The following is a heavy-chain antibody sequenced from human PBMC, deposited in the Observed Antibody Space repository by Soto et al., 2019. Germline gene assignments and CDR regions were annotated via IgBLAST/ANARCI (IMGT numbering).Heavy chain of an antibody. J-gene: IGHJ2*01. Sequence: QVQLQQWGAGPLRPLETLSLTCGVSGGSFSGYYWAWIRQSPGKGLEWIGEINDRGSINYNPSLKRRVSISVDTSKNHYSRNLRSVTAADTAVYYCARESHDILTGPPWVWYFDLLGRGTLVTVSS. CDR3: ARESHDILTGPPWVWYFDL. V-gene: IGHV4-34*01. CDR2: INDRGSI. D-gene: IGHD3-9*01. CDR1: GGSFSGYY.